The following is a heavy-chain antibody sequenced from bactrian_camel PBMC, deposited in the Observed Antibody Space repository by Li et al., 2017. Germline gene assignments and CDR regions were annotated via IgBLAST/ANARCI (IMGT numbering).Heavy chain of an antibody. CDR3: ATVLEGTLCRWENFGY. V-gene: IGHV3S63*01. Sequence: HVQLVESGGGSVQAGGSLRLSCTASGYTYAYYCMSWFRQVPGEKREGVAFIDSDGSTSYADSVKGRFTISKDNAKNTLYLQMNSLKPEDTAMYSCATVLEGTLCRWENFGYWGQGTQVTVS. D-gene: IGHD1*01. J-gene: IGHJ6*01. CDR2: IDSDGST. CDR1: GYTYAYYC.